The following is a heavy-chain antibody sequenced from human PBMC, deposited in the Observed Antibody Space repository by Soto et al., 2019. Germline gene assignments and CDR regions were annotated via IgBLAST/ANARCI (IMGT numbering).Heavy chain of an antibody. CDR3: ARAWGRVFDY. D-gene: IGHD2-15*01. CDR1: GGSISSYY. CDR2: IYYSGST. Sequence: QVQLQESGPGLVKPSETLSLTCTVSGGSISSYYWSWIRQPPGKGLEWIGYIYYSGSTNYNPSLKSRVTVSEDTSKNQFSLKLRSVTAAETAVYYCARAWGRVFDYWGQGTLVTVSS. V-gene: IGHV4-59*01. J-gene: IGHJ4*02.